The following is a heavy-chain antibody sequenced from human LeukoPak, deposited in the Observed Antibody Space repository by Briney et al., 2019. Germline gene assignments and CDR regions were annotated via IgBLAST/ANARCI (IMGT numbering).Heavy chain of an antibody. D-gene: IGHD6-19*01. V-gene: IGHV3-30*02. CDR2: IRYDGRNK. CDR1: RFTFSSYD. CDR3: AKGSKAVLFTRDHYMDV. J-gene: IGHJ6*03. Sequence: GGALTLSCAPSRFTFSSYDILWVRQAPGKGREGVACIRYDGRNKYYADSVRGRFTISRDNSKTTLYLQMNSLRAEDTAVYFCAKGSKAVLFTRDHYMDVWGKGTPV.